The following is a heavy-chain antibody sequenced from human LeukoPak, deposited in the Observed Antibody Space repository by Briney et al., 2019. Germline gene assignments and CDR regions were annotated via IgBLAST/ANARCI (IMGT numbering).Heavy chain of an antibody. CDR1: GFTVSNAW. D-gene: IGHD3-16*02. CDR2: IKRKIDGGTA. CDR3: TTEARYVWGTYRQNNF. V-gene: IGHV3-15*01. J-gene: IGHJ4*02. Sequence: PGGSLRLSCAASGFTVSNAWMTWVRQAPGKGLEWVGRIKRKIDGGTADYAAPVKGRFTISRDDSKNTVYLQMNSLKTEDTAVYYCTTEARYVWGTYRQNNFWGQGTLVTVSP.